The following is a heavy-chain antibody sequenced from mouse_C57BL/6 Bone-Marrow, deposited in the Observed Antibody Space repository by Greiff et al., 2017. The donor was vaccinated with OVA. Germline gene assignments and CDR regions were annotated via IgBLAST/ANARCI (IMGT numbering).Heavy chain of an antibody. Sequence: DVQLVESGGGLVQPGGSLKLSCAASGFTFSDFYMYWIRQTPEKRLEWVAHISNGGGSTYYPDTVKGRFTISRDNAKNTLYLQMSRLKSEDTAMYYCARLDAMDYWGQGTSVTVSS. CDR3: ARLDAMDY. J-gene: IGHJ4*01. CDR1: GFTFSDFY. CDR2: ISNGGGST. V-gene: IGHV5-12*01.